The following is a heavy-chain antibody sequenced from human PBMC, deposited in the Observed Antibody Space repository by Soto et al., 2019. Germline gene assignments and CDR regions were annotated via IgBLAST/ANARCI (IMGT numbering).Heavy chain of an antibody. CDR2: IYYSGST. CDR3: ARAYYDILTGSDAFDI. CDR1: GGSVSSGSYC. J-gene: IGHJ3*02. D-gene: IGHD3-9*01. V-gene: IGHV4-61*01. Sequence: SETLSLTCTVSGGSVSSGSYCWSWIRQPPGKGLEWIEYIYYSGSTNYNPSLKSRVTISVDTSKNQFSLKLSSVTAADTAVYYCARAYYDILTGSDAFDIWGQGTMVTV.